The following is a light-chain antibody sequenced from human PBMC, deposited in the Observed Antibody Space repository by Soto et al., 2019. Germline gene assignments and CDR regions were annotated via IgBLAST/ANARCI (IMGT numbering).Light chain of an antibody. Sequence: AMTTSTGTLSVSPGERVTLSCRASQSVSINVAWYQHKPGQAPRLLIYGASTRATGIPARFSGSGSGAEFTLTISSLQSEDFALYYCQQYQYWPPITFGQGTRLEIK. V-gene: IGKV3-15*01. CDR3: QQYQYWPPIT. CDR2: GAS. CDR1: QSVSIN. J-gene: IGKJ5*01.